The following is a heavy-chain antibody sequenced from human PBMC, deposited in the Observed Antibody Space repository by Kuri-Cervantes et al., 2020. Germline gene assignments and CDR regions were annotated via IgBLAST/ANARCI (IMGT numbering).Heavy chain of an antibody. CDR2: IIPIFGTT. J-gene: IGHJ5*02. D-gene: IGHD1-1*01. V-gene: IGHV1-69*05. CDR3: ARTDDSTLWFDP. CDR1: GGTFVNYA. Sequence: SVKVSCKASGGTFVNYAISWVRQAPGQGFEWMGGIIPIFGTTNYTQKFQDRVSITTDKSATTAYMELSSLGVEDTAVYYCARTDDSTLWFDPWGQGTLVTVSS.